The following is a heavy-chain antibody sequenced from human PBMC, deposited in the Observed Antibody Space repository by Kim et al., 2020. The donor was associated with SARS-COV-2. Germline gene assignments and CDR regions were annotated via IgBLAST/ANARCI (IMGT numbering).Heavy chain of an antibody. Sequence: GSVEYAASVKGRFIISRDDSRSAAYLQMSSLKVEDSGVYFCSRSSAIDFDAWGQGTLVTVSS. J-gene: IGHJ4*02. CDR2: GSV. D-gene: IGHD3-9*01. CDR3: SRSSAIDFDA. V-gene: IGHV3-49*02.